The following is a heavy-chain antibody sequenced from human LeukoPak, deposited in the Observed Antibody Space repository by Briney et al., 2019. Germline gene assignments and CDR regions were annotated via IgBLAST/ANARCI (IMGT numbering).Heavy chain of an antibody. J-gene: IGHJ4*02. CDR2: ISGSGGST. CDR3: GVTSSSWDVDY. Sequence: GGSLRLSCAASGFTFSSYAMSWVRQAPGKGLEWVSAISGSGGSTYYADSVKGRFTISRDNSKNTLYLQMNSLRAEDTPVYYCGVTSSSWDVDYWGQGTLVTVSS. D-gene: IGHD6-13*01. V-gene: IGHV3-23*01. CDR1: GFTFSSYA.